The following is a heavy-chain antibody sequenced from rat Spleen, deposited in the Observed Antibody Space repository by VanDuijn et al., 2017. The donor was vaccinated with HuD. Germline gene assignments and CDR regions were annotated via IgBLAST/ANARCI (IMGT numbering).Heavy chain of an antibody. CDR3: TGWDY. CDR1: GFTFSDYA. Sequence: EVQLVESGGGLVQPGRSLKLSCAASGFTFSDYAMNWIRQAPTQGLEWVASISTSGGGPHYRDSVKGRFTISRDNAESTLYLQMDSLRSEDTATYYCTGWDYWGQGVMVTVSS. V-gene: IGHV5-19*01. J-gene: IGHJ2*01. CDR2: ISTSGGGP.